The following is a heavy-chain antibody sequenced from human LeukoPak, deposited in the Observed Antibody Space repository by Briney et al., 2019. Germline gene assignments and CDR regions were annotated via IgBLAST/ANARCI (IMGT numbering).Heavy chain of an antibody. CDR3: AKDQLWGIAAAGTNWFDP. Sequence: GGSLRLSCAASGFTFSSYAMHWVRQAPGKGLEWVAVISYDGSNKYYADSVKGRFTISRDNSKNTLYLQMNSLRAEDTAVYYCAKDQLWGIAAAGTNWFDPWGQGTLVTVSS. D-gene: IGHD6-13*01. CDR2: ISYDGSNK. V-gene: IGHV3-30-3*01. CDR1: GFTFSSYA. J-gene: IGHJ5*02.